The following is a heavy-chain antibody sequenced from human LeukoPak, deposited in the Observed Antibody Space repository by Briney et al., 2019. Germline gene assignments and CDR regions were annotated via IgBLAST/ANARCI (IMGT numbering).Heavy chain of an antibody. CDR2: IYHSGST. D-gene: IGHD3-10*01. J-gene: IGHJ6*03. CDR1: GYSISSGYY. V-gene: IGHV4-38-2*02. CDR3: ARSISNKGYYGSGSYSALDYYYYMDV. Sequence: SETLSLTCTVSGYSISSGYYWGWIRQPPGKGLEWIGSIYHSGSTYYNPSLKSRVTISVDTSKNQFSLKLSSVTAADTAVYYCARSISNKGYYGSGSYSALDYYYYMDVWGKGTTVTISS.